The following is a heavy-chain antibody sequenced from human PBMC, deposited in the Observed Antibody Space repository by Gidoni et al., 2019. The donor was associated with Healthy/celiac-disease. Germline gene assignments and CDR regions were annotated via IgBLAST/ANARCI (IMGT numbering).Heavy chain of an antibody. V-gene: IGHV3-30-3*01. Sequence: QVQLVESGGGVVQPGRSLRLSCAASGFPFSSYAMPWVRQAPGKGLEWVAVISYDGSNKYYADSVKGRFTISRDNSKNTLYLQMNSLRAEDTAVYYCARDIYYDSSGYVTDYWGQGTLVTVSS. J-gene: IGHJ4*02. CDR3: ARDIYYDSSGYVTDY. CDR1: GFPFSSYA. CDR2: ISYDGSNK. D-gene: IGHD3-22*01.